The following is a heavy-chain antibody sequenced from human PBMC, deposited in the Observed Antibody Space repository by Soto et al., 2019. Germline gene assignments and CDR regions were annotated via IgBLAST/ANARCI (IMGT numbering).Heavy chain of an antibody. CDR1: GFTFISYD. J-gene: IGHJ6*02. Sequence: LRLSCATSGFTFISYDMNWVRQAPGKGLEWVSYISSSGSTIYYADSVKGRFTISRDNAKNSRYLQMDSLIAEDTAVYYCARDQEAGSFFPYYYGMDVWGQGTTVTVSS. CDR2: ISSSGSTI. CDR3: ARDQEAGSFFPYYYGMDV. V-gene: IGHV3-48*03. D-gene: IGHD6-13*01.